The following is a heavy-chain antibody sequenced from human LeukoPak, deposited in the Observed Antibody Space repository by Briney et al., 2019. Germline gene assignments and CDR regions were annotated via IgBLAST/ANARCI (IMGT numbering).Heavy chain of an antibody. Sequence: PGGSLRLSCAASGFTFSNYDMNWVRQVPGKGLEWVAVISYDESNKYYTDSVKGRFTISRDKSKNTLYLQMNSLRAEDTAVYYCAKEGYDSSGSFDYWGQGTLVTVSS. CDR1: GFTFSNYD. CDR3: AKEGYDSSGSFDY. D-gene: IGHD3-22*01. V-gene: IGHV3-30*18. CDR2: ISYDESNK. J-gene: IGHJ4*02.